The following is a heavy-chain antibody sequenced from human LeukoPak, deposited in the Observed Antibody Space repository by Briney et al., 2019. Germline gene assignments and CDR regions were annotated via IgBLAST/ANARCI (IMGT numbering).Heavy chain of an antibody. Sequence: GGSLRLSCAASGFSFSNYGMHWVRQAPGKGLEWMAVISYDGRNKHYVDSVKGRFTISRDNSKNTLDLQMNSLRGDDTAVCYCVNSQTTGLFDYWGQGTLVTVSS. V-gene: IGHV3-30*03. CDR3: VNSQTTGLFDY. CDR2: ISYDGRNK. D-gene: IGHD4-17*01. J-gene: IGHJ4*02. CDR1: GFSFSNYG.